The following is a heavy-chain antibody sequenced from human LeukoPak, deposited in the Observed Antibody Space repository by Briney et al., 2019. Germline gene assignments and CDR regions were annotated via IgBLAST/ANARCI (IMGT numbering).Heavy chain of an antibody. D-gene: IGHD6-19*01. J-gene: IGHJ4*02. CDR1: GFTFDDYA. V-gene: IGHV3-9*01. CDR2: ISWNSGSI. Sequence: QSGGSLRLSCAASGFTFDDYAMHWVRQAPGKGLEWVSGISWNSGSIGYADSVKGRFTISRDNAKNSLYLQMNSLRAEDTAVYYCAREYSSGWYGFDYWGQGTLVTVSS. CDR3: AREYSSGWYGFDY.